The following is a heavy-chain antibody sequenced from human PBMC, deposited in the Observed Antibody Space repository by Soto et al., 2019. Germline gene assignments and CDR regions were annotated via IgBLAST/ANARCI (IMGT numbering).Heavy chain of an antibody. D-gene: IGHD5-18*01. CDR3: ARPVLMDTGMRYYYGMDV. V-gene: IGHV1-69*01. Sequence: QVQLVQSGAEVKKPGSSVKVSCKASGGTFSSYAMNWVRQAPGQGLEWMVGIIPMFGTADYAQKFQGRVTITADESTRTAYMELSSLRSEDTAVYYCARPVLMDTGMRYYYGMDVWGHGTTVTESS. J-gene: IGHJ6*02. CDR2: IIPMFGTA. CDR1: GGTFSSYA.